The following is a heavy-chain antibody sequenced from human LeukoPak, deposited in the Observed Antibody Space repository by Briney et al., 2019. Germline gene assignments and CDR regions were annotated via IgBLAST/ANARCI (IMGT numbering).Heavy chain of an antibody. CDR1: GGTFSSYA. CDR3: ARDVGSNWFDP. CDR2: IIPIFGTA. D-gene: IGHD2-15*01. V-gene: IGHV1-69*13. J-gene: IGHJ5*02. Sequence: GASVKVSCKASGGTFSSYAISWVRQAPGQGLEWMGGIIPIFGTANYAQKFQGRVTITADESTSTAYMELRSLRSDDTAVYYCARDVGSNWFDPWGQGTLVTVSS.